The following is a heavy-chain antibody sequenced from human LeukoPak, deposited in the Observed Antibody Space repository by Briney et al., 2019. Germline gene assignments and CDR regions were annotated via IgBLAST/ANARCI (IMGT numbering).Heavy chain of an antibody. D-gene: IGHD5-12*01. CDR2: ISGSDGST. CDR1: GFTFSSYG. J-gene: IGHJ4*02. CDR3: AKDGGYYDFDS. V-gene: IGHV3-23*01. Sequence: GGSLRLSCAASGFTFSSYGMSWVRQAPGKGLEWVSVISGSDGSTYYADSVKGRFTISRDNSKNTLYLQMYSLRVEDTAVYYCAKDGGYYDFDSWGQGALVTVSS.